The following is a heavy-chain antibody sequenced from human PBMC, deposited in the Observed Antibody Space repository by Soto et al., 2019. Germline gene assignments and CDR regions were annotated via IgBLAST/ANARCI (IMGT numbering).Heavy chain of an antibody. V-gene: IGHV1-3*01. CDR2: INAGNGNT. J-gene: IGHJ4*02. CDR1: GYTFTSYA. D-gene: IGHD3-22*01. CDR3: ARDPSDSSGDSYPFDY. Sequence: ASVKVSCKASGYTFTSYAMHWVRQAPGQRLEWMGWINAGNGNTKYSQKFQGRVTITRDTSASTAYMELSSLRSEDTAVYYCARDPSDSSGDSYPFDYWGQGPLVTVSS.